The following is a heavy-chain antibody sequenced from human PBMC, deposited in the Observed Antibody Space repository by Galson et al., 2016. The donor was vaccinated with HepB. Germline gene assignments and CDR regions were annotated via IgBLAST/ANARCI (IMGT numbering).Heavy chain of an antibody. CDR1: GFTFSRYW. CDR2: MNGDGSSR. Sequence: SLRLSCAASGFTFSRYWMYWVRQPAGKGPVWVSRMNGDGSSRNYADPVKGRFTISRDNAKNTLYLQMNGLRAEDTAVYYCVRPKDSGSKTAFDIWGPGTLVAVSA. CDR3: VRPKDSGSKTAFDI. J-gene: IGHJ3*02. D-gene: IGHD1-26*01. V-gene: IGHV3-74*01.